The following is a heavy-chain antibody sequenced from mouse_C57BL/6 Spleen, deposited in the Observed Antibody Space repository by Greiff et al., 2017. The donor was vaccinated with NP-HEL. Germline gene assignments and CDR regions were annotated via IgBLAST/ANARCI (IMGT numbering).Heavy chain of an antibody. Sequence: QVQLQQPGAELVRPGTSVKLSCKASGYTFTSYWMHWVKQRPGQGLEWIGVIDPSDSYTNYNQKFKGKATLTVDTSSSTAYMQLSSLTSEDSAVYYCARVGDSGAMDYWGQGTSVTVSS. V-gene: IGHV1-59*01. J-gene: IGHJ4*01. CDR3: ARVGDSGAMDY. CDR1: GYTFTSYW. CDR2: IDPSDSYT.